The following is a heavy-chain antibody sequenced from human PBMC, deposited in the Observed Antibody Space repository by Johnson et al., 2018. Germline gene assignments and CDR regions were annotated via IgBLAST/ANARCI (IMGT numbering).Heavy chain of an antibody. CDR1: GFTFSSYS. V-gene: IGHV3-21*01. D-gene: IGHD3-22*01. CDR2: ISSSSSYI. Sequence: EVQLVESGGGLVKPGGSLRLSCAASGFTFSSYSMNWVRQAPGQGLEWVASISSSSSYIYYADSVKGRFTISRDNAKNSLYLQMSSLRAEDTAGYYCGRAGGPDSSGSISAEYFQHWGQGTLVTVSA. CDR3: GRAGGPDSSGSISAEYFQH. J-gene: IGHJ1*01.